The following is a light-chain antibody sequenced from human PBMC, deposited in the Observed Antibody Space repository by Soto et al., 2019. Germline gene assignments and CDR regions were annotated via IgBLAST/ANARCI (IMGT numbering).Light chain of an antibody. CDR3: QQRYNWPPFSIP. CDR1: QSVSSY. J-gene: IGKJ5*01. CDR2: DTS. V-gene: IGKV3-11*01. Sequence: EIVLTQSPATLSLSPGERATLSCRASQSVSSYLAWYQQKPGQAPRLLIYDTSNRATGIPARFSGSGSGTDFTLTISSLEPEDFAVYYCQQRYNWPPFSIPFGQGTRLDIK.